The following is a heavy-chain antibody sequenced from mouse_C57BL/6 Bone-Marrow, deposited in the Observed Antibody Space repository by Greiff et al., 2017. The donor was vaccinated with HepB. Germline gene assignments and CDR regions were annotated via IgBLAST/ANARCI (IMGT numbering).Heavy chain of an antibody. CDR2: IYPGSGST. CDR1: GYTFTSYW. D-gene: IGHD1-1*02. Sequence: QVHVKQPGAELVKPGASVKMSCKASGYTFTSYWITWVKQRPGQGLEWIGDIYPGSGSTNYNEKFKSKATLTVDTSSSTAYMQLSSLTSEDSAVYDCARGGGRAWFAYWGQGTLVTVSA. V-gene: IGHV1-55*01. CDR3: ARGGGRAWFAY. J-gene: IGHJ3*01.